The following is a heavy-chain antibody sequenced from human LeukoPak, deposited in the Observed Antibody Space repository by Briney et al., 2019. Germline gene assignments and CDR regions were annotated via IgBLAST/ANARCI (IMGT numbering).Heavy chain of an antibody. Sequence: ASVKVSCKTSGYSFTSQDMHWVCQAPGQSLEWMGCINPGNGDTKYSPEFQGRVTITRDTSATTAYMELSSLRSDDMAVYYCTLYNYWGQGTLVTVSS. CDR2: INPGNGDT. CDR1: GYSFTSQD. V-gene: IGHV1-3*03. D-gene: IGHD2-2*02. J-gene: IGHJ4*02. CDR3: TLYNY.